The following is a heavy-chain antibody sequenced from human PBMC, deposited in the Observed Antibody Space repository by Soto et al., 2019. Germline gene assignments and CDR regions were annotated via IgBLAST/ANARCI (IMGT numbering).Heavy chain of an antibody. J-gene: IGHJ4*02. D-gene: IGHD1-7*01. V-gene: IGHV3-74*01. CDR1: GFTFSTSW. CDR3: TRGGNYYFDY. Sequence: GGSLRLSCAASGFTFSTSWIHWVRQAPGKGLVWVSRINGDGGTINYADSVKGRFTISRDNAKNTVYLQMNSLSADDTAVYYCTRGGNYYFDYWGQRTLVTVSS. CDR2: INGDGGTI.